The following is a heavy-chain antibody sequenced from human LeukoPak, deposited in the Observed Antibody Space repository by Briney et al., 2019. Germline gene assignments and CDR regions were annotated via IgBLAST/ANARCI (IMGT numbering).Heavy chain of an antibody. D-gene: IGHD2-2*01. Sequence: ASVKVSCKASGYTFTSYGISWVRQAPGQGLEWMGRISGYNGNTNYAQKLQGRVTMTTDTSTSTAYMELRSLRSDDTAVYYCARDDLVVPADYWGHGTLVTVSS. CDR1: GYTFTSYG. V-gene: IGHV1-18*01. CDR3: ARDDLVVPADY. J-gene: IGHJ4*01. CDR2: ISGYNGNT.